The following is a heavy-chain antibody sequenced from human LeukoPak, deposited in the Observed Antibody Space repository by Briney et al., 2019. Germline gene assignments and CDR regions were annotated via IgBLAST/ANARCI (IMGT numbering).Heavy chain of an antibody. D-gene: IGHD4-17*01. CDR1: GFTFSSYS. CDR2: ISSSSSTI. J-gene: IGHJ3*02. Sequence: GGSLRLPCAASGFTFSSYSMNWVRQAPGKGLEWVSYISSSSSTIYYADPVKGRFTISRDNAKNSLYLQMNSLRAEDTAVYYCAKDLNDDYGDLDAFDIWGQGTMVTVSS. V-gene: IGHV3-48*01. CDR3: AKDLNDDYGDLDAFDI.